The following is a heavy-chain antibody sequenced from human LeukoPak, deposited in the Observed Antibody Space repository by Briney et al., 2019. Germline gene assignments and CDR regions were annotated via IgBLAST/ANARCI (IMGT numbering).Heavy chain of an antibody. V-gene: IGHV3-23*01. CDR2: ISGSGGST. J-gene: IGHJ4*02. CDR3: AKYVVRGVTTYYFDY. CDR1: GFTFSSYG. D-gene: IGHD3-10*01. Sequence: GGSLRLSCAASGFTFSSYGMSWVRQAPGKGLEWVSAISGSGGSTYYADSVKGRFTISRDNSKNTLYLQMNSLRAEDTAVYYCAKYVVRGVTTYYFDYWGQGTLVTVSS.